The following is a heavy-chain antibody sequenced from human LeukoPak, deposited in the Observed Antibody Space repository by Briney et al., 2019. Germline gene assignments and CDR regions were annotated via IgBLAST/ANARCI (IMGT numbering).Heavy chain of an antibody. J-gene: IGHJ6*03. CDR3: AREVLYYMDV. Sequence: GGSLRLSCAASGFTLSTYWMSWVRQAPGKGLEWVANIKQDGSERYYVDSVKGRFTISRDSAENSLYLQMNSLRAEDTAVYYCAREVLYYMDVWGKGTTVTVSS. CDR1: GFTLSTYW. CDR2: IKQDGSER. V-gene: IGHV3-7*01.